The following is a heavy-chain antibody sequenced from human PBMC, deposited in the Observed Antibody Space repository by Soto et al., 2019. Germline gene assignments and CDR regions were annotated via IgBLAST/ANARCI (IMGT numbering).Heavy chain of an antibody. V-gene: IGHV1-18*01. CDR1: GYTFTSYG. J-gene: IGHJ4*02. CDR3: ASSKAYSGSPGNFDY. D-gene: IGHD1-26*01. Sequence: QVQLVQSGAEVKKPGASVKVSCKASGYTFTSYGISWVRQAPGQGLEWMGWISAYNGNTNYAQKLQGRVTMTTDTSTSTAYMELRSLRSDETAVYYCASSKAYSGSPGNFDYWGQGTLVTVSS. CDR2: ISAYNGNT.